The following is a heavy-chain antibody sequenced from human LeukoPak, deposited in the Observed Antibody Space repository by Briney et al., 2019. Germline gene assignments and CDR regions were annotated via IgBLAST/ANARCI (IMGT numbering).Heavy chain of an antibody. J-gene: IGHJ3*01. CDR3: ARRLSLRFDAFAV. D-gene: IGHD2-21*02. CDR2: ISGGGGIT. Sequence: GGSLRLSCAVSGFTFRSYAMNWVRQAPGKGLEWVSVISGGGGITDYAESVKGRFTISRDNSKNTLFLQMNSLRAEDTALYYCARRLSLRFDAFAVWGPGTVVTVSS. CDR1: GFTFRSYA. V-gene: IGHV3-23*01.